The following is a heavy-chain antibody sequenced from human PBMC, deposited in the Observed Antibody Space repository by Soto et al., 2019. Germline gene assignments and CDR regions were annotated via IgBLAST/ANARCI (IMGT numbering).Heavy chain of an antibody. CDR1: GFTFSSYW. Sequence: VPLVESGGGLVQPGGSLRLSCAASGFTFSSYWMHWVRQAPGKGLVWVSRINSDGSSTSYADSVKGRFTISRDNAKNTLYLQMNSLRAEDTAVYYCARDLSQDYYDSSGYYPPLYYGMDVWGQGTTVTVSS. J-gene: IGHJ6*02. CDR2: INSDGSST. CDR3: ARDLSQDYYDSSGYYPPLYYGMDV. D-gene: IGHD3-22*01. V-gene: IGHV3-74*01.